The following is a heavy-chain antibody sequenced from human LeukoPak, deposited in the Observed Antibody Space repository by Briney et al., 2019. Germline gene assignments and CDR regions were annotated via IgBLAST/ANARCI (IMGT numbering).Heavy chain of an antibody. CDR2: INPNSGDT. J-gene: IGHJ3*02. CDR3: ASLVGPTHLDAFDI. CDR1: GYTFAGYH. V-gene: IGHV1-2*02. D-gene: IGHD1-26*01. Sequence: ASVKVSCKASGYTFAGYHLHWVRQAPGQGLEWMGWINPNSGDTTYAQKFRGRVTMTRDTSITTGDLEVITLTSDDTALYYCASLVGPTHLDAFDIWGQGTMVIVSS.